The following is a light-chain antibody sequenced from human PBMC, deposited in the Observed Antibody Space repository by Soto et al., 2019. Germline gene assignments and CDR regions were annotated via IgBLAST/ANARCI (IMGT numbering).Light chain of an antibody. CDR3: QQGYATPFT. Sequence: DIQMTQSPSSLSASVGDSVNITCRASQSMSTYLNWFQHKPGKAPKLLIYAASTLQRGVPSRFSGSESGTSFTLTISRLQPEDFATYDGQQGYATPFTFGQGTKLDIK. J-gene: IGKJ2*01. V-gene: IGKV1-39*01. CDR1: QSMSTY. CDR2: AAS.